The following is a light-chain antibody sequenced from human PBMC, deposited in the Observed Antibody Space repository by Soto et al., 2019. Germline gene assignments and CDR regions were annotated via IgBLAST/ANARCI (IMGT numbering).Light chain of an antibody. CDR2: GNS. CDR3: QSYDSSLSGWV. CDR1: SSNIGAGYD. J-gene: IGLJ3*02. Sequence: VLTQPPSVSGAPGQRVTISCTGSSSNIGAGYDVHWYQQLPGTAPKLLFYGNSNRPSGVPDRFSGSKSGTSASLAITGLRAEDEADYYCQSYDSSLSGWVFGGGTKLTVL. V-gene: IGLV1-40*01.